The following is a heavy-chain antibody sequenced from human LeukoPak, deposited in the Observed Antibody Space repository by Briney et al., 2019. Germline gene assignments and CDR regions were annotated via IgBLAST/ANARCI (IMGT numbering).Heavy chain of an antibody. CDR3: ARALRNYEVLDYYYYYMDV. CDR1: GGSISSYY. CDR2: IYTSGST. J-gene: IGHJ6*03. D-gene: IGHD4-11*01. V-gene: IGHV4-4*07. Sequence: PSETLSLTCTVSGGSISSYYWSWIRQPAGKGLEWIGRIYTSGSTNYNPSLKSRVTMSVDTSKNQFSLKLSSVTAADTAVYYCARALRNYEVLDYYYYYMDVWGKETTVTVSS.